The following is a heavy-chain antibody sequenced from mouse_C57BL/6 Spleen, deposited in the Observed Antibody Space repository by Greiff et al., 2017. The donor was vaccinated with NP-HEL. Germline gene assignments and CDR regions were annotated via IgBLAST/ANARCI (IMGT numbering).Heavy chain of an antibody. V-gene: IGHV1-42*01. CDR2: INPSTGGT. D-gene: IGHD1-1*01. CDR1: GYSFTGYY. Sequence: EVQLQQSGPELVKPGASVKISCKASGYSFTGYYMNWVKQSPEKSLEWIGEINPSTGGTTYNQKFKAKATLTVDKSSSTAYMQLKSLTSEDSAVYYCARVEGSRYFDYWGQGTTLTVSS. J-gene: IGHJ2*01. CDR3: ARVEGSRYFDY.